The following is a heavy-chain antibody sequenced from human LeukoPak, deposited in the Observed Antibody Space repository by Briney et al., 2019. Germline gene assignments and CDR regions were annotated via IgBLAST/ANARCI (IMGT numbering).Heavy chain of an antibody. D-gene: IGHD3-3*01. J-gene: IGHJ4*02. CDR3: AKELWEGSGYLDY. V-gene: IGHV3-23*01. CDR1: GFTFTNYP. Sequence: QSGGSLRLSCAASGFTFTNYPMAWVRQAPGKGPQWVSAISGSSDKTFYADSVKGRFTISRDNSKNTWSLQMNSLRAEDTALYYCAKELWEGSGYLDYWGQGILVTVSS. CDR2: ISGSSDKT.